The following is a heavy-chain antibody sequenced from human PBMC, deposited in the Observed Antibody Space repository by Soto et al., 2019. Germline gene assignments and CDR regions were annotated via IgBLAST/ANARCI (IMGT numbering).Heavy chain of an antibody. CDR3: ARAISGYVT. D-gene: IGHD5-12*01. CDR1: GITYNTYA. Sequence: QVQLVQSGAEMKKPGASVKLSCKASGITYNTYAFNWVRQAPGQGLEWMGWINAGNGDTRYSQNFQGRVTLTRDTSASTVYMDLDSLKFEDTGVYYCARAISGYVTWGQGTLVTVSS. J-gene: IGHJ4*02. CDR2: INAGNGDT. V-gene: IGHV1-3*01.